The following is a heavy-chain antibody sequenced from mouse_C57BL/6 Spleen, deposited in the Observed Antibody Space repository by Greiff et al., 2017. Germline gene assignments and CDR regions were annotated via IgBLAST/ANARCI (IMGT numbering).Heavy chain of an antibody. J-gene: IGHJ4*01. V-gene: IGHV1-69*01. CDR1: GYTFTSYW. Sequence: QVQLQQPGAELVMPGASVKLSCKASGYTFTSYWMHWVKQRPGHGLEWIGEIEPSDSDTNYNQKFKGKSTLTVDKYSSTAYMQLSSLTSEDSAVYNCARGDGNSYDAMDYWGQGPSVTVSS. CDR3: ARGDGNSYDAMDY. CDR2: IEPSDSDT. D-gene: IGHD2-1*01.